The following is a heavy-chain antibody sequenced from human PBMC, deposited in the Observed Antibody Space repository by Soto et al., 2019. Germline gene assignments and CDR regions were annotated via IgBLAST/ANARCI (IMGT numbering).Heavy chain of an antibody. D-gene: IGHD3-10*01. CDR3: ARVGLPGWFDH. CDR2: IYYSGST. V-gene: IGHV4-59*01. J-gene: IGHJ5*02. Sequence: SETLSLTCTVSGGSISSYYWSWIRQPPGKGLEWIGYIYYSGSTNYNPSLKSRVTISVDTSKNQFSLKLSSVTAADTAVYYCARVGLPGWFDHWGQGTLVTVSS. CDR1: GGSISSYY.